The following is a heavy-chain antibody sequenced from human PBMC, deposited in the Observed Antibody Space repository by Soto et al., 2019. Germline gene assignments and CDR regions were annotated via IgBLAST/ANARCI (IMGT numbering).Heavy chain of an antibody. D-gene: IGHD5-18*01. Sequence: EVQLVESGGGLVQPGGSLRLSCAASGFTFSSYWMHWVRQAPGKGLVWVSRINSDGSSTSYADSVKCRFTIPRANAKNERYLQINSLRALDTAVNYCAREPKASVSYIYGPLERYWGQGTLVTVSS. CDR3: AREPKASVSYIYGPLERY. J-gene: IGHJ4*02. CDR2: INSDGSST. V-gene: IGHV3-74*01. CDR1: GFTFSSYW.